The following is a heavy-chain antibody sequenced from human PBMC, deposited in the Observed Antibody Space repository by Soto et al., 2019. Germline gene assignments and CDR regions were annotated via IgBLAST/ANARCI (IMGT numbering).Heavy chain of an antibody. Sequence: QVQLVQSGAEVKKPGSSVKVSCKASGGTFSSYAISWVRQAPGQGLEWMGGIIPFFGTTKYTQKFQGRVTITSVESTTTAYMELSSLRSEDTAMYYCAIVRVLVPAARVDGNWVDLWGQGTLVTVPS. CDR3: AIVRVLVPAARVDGNWVDL. CDR2: IIPFFGTT. D-gene: IGHD2-2*01. CDR1: GGTFSSYA. J-gene: IGHJ5*02. V-gene: IGHV1-69*05.